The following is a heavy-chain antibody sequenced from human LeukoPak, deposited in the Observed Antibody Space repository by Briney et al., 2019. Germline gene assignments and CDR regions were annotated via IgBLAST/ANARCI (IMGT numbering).Heavy chain of an antibody. D-gene: IGHD6-25*01. J-gene: IGHJ4*02. CDR2: IFYNGKT. Sequence: SETLSLTCTVSGGSISSTDYYWAWIRQPPGKGLEWIGAIFYNGKTFYNPSLENRVTMSVDSSKNQFSLKLTSVTAADTAVYYCARRSGRTPNYFDTWGPGNLLTVSS. CDR3: ARRSGRTPNYFDT. CDR1: GGSISSTDYY. V-gene: IGHV4-39*01.